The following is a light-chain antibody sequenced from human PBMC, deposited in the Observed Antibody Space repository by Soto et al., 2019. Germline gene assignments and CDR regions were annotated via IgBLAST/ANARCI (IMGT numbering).Light chain of an antibody. CDR3: SSYTNIDTRAGV. Sequence: QSVLTQPASVSGSPGQSITISCTGTSADIGSYNRVSWYQQHPGKAPKLIIYAVTDRPSGVSNRFSGSKSGNTASLTISGLQAEDEAEYYCSSYTNIDTRAGVFGHGTKGTVL. V-gene: IGLV2-14*01. CDR2: AVT. J-gene: IGLJ1*01. CDR1: SADIGSYNR.